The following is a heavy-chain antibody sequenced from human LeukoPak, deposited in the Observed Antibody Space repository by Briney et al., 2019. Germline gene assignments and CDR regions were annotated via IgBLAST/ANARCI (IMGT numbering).Heavy chain of an antibody. CDR3: ARRVGYCSGGTCKSYYMDV. CDR1: GFTFSIYS. D-gene: IGHD2-15*01. V-gene: IGHV3-21*01. CDR2: ITSSGTYI. J-gene: IGHJ6*03. Sequence: GGSLTLSCAASGFTFSIYSMNWVRQAPGKGLEWVSSITSSGTYIYYADSVKGRFTISRDNAQNSLYLQMNSRRADDTAVYYCARRVGYCSGGTCKSYYMDVWGKGTTVTVSS.